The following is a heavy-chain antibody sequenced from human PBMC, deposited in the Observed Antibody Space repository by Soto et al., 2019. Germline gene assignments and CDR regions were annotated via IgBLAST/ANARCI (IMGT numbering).Heavy chain of an antibody. CDR2: IRSKAYGGTT. CDR1: GFTFGDYA. D-gene: IGHD5-18*01. V-gene: IGHV3-49*03. Sequence: LRLSCTASGFTFGDYAMSWFRQAPGKGLEWVGFIRSKAYGGTTEYAASVKGRFTISRDDSKSIAYLQMNSLKTEDTAVYYCTRRNGYIYYYGMDVWGQGTTVTVSS. CDR3: TRRNGYIYYYGMDV. J-gene: IGHJ6*02.